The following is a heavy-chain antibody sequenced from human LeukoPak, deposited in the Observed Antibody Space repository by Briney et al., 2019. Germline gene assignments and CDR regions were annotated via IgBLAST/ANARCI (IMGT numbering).Heavy chain of an antibody. D-gene: IGHD3-10*01. J-gene: IGHJ4*02. Sequence: GESLKISCKVSEYRFTSYWIGWVRRMPGKGLEWMGIIYPGDSDSRYSPSFQGQVTISADKSISTAYLQWSSLKASDTAMYYCARRSGSWSFDYWGQGTLVTVSS. V-gene: IGHV5-51*01. CDR1: EYRFTSYW. CDR2: IYPGDSDS. CDR3: ARRSGSWSFDY.